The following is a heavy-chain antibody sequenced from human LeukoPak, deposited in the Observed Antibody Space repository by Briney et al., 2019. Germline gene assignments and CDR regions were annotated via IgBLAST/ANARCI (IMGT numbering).Heavy chain of an antibody. CDR2: INPNSGVT. CDR1: GYTFIDYF. CDR3: VRAVSGTLGGAFDI. V-gene: IGHV1-2*02. Sequence: ASVKVSCKSSGYTFIDYFIHWMRQTPGQGLEWLGWINPNSGVTRYAQKFQDRVTMTRDTAAYMELSSLKSDATAMYYCVRAVSGTLGGAFDIWGQGTAVTVSS. J-gene: IGHJ3*02. D-gene: IGHD1-7*01.